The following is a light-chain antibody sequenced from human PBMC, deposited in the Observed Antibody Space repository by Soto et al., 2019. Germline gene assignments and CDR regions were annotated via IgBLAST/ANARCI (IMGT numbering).Light chain of an antibody. V-gene: IGKV3-15*01. J-gene: IGKJ2*01. CDR3: QQYTNWPPYT. Sequence: EIVMTQSPATLSVSPGERATLSCRASQSVSSNLAWYQQKPGQAPRLLIYGASTRATGIPARFSGSGSGTEFTLTISSLQSEDFAVYYCQQYTNWPPYTFGQGTKLAIK. CDR1: QSVSSN. CDR2: GAS.